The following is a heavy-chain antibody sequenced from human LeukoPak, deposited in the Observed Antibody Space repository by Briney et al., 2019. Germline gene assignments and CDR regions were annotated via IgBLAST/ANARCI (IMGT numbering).Heavy chain of an antibody. Sequence: SDTLSLTCTVSGGSISSYYWSWIRQPPGKGLEGIGYIYTSGSTNYNPSLKSRVTISVDTSKNQFSLKLSSVTAADTAVYYCASSPATYYYDSSGYYDPYYFDYWGQGTLVTVSS. V-gene: IGHV4-4*09. J-gene: IGHJ4*02. CDR1: GGSISSYY. D-gene: IGHD3-22*01. CDR3: ASSPATYYYDSSGYYDPYYFDY. CDR2: IYTSGST.